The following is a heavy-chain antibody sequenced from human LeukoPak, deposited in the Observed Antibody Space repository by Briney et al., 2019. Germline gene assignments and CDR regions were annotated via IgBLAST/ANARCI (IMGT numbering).Heavy chain of an antibody. CDR2: ISSSGSTI. D-gene: IGHD3-22*01. J-gene: IGHJ4*02. CDR1: GFTFSSYE. CDR3: ARDGYYYDSSGEMGDY. Sequence: PGGSLRLSCAASGFTFSSYEMNWVRQAPGKGLEWVSYISSSGSTIYYADSVKGRFTIPRDNAKNSLYLQMNSLRAEETAVYYCARDGYYYDSSGEMGDYWGQGTLVTVSS. V-gene: IGHV3-48*03.